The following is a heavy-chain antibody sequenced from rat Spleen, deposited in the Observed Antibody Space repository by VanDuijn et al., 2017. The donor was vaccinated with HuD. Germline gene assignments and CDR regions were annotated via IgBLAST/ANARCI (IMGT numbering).Heavy chain of an antibody. CDR1: GFTFSDYY. CDR2: INYDGSGT. Sequence: EVRLVESGGGLVRPGRSLKLSCAASGFTFSDYYMAWVRQVPTKGLEWVATINYDGSGTYYRDSVKGRFTISRDNAKTTLFLHMDSLRSEDTATYYCTTGVYPGNFDYWGQGVMVTVSS. V-gene: IGHV5-20*01. CDR3: TTGVYPGNFDY. J-gene: IGHJ2*01. D-gene: IGHD1-4*01.